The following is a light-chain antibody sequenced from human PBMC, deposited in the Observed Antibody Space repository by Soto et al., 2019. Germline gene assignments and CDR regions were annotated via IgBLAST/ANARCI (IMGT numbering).Light chain of an antibody. CDR1: KTVSNNF. J-gene: IGKJ4*01. CDR3: RQYGRSLEFS. CDR2: GAS. V-gene: IGKV3-20*01. Sequence: IVLTQSPGTLSLSPGGRASLSCRASKTVSNNFLAWYQEKPGRGPRILIYGASTRATGVPDRFSGSGSGTDFTLTVSRLDPEDFAVYYCRQYGRSLEFSVGGGTKVEIK.